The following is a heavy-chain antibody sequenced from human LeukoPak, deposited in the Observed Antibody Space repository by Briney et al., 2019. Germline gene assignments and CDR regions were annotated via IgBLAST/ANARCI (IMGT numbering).Heavy chain of an antibody. CDR1: GGTFSSYA. Sequence: ASVKVSCKASGGTFSSYAISWVRQAPGQGLEWMGGIIPIFGTANYAQKFQGRVTITTDESTSTAYMELSSLRSEDTAVYYCARERWDIVVVPAAPDAFDIWGQGTMVTVSS. J-gene: IGHJ3*02. CDR3: ARERWDIVVVPAAPDAFDI. D-gene: IGHD2-2*01. V-gene: IGHV1-69*05. CDR2: IIPIFGTA.